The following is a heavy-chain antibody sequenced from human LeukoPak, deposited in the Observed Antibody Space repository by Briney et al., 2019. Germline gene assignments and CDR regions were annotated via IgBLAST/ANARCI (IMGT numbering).Heavy chain of an antibody. Sequence: PSETLSLTCTVSRGSLSDYFWTWMRQPPGKGLEWIGHVTYSGDTNYNPSFKSRVTISVDTSKNQFSLKLRSVTAADTAVYYCASPSPGFDPWGQGTLVTVSS. CDR1: RGSLSDYF. V-gene: IGHV4-59*12. CDR3: ASPSPGFDP. CDR2: VTYSGDT. J-gene: IGHJ5*02.